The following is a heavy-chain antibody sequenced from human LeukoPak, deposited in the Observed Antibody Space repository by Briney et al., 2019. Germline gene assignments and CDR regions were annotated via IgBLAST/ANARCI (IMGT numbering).Heavy chain of an antibody. J-gene: IGHJ3*02. D-gene: IGHD6-6*01. CDR1: GFTVSSNY. CDR2: IYSGGST. CDR3: ARELQYSSSSLKYAFDI. Sequence: GGSLRLSCAASGFTVSSNYMSWVRQAPGKGLEWVSVIYSGGSTYYADSVKGRFTISRDNSKNTLYLQMNSLRAGDTAVYYCARELQYSSSSLKYAFDIWGQGTMVTVPS. V-gene: IGHV3-53*01.